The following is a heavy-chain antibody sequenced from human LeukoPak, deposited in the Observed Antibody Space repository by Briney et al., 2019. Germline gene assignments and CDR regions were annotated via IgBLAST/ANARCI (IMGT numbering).Heavy chain of an antibody. CDR2: IYYSGTT. Sequence: SETLSLTCTVSGYSISSGYYWGWIRQPPRKGLGWIGGIYYSGTTYYNPSLKSRVTILVDTSKNQFSLRLNSVTAADTAVYYCARDWSKVFDYWGQGTLVTVSS. D-gene: IGHD3-3*01. CDR3: ARDWSKVFDY. V-gene: IGHV4-38-2*02. CDR1: GYSISSGYY. J-gene: IGHJ4*02.